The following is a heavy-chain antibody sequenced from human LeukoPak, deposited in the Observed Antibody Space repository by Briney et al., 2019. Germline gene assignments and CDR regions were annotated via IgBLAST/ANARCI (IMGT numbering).Heavy chain of an antibody. CDR3: AILAAADRRLYYYYYMDV. Sequence: SVKVSCKASGGTFSSYAISWVRQAPGQGLEWMGGIIPIFGTANYAQKFQGRVTITADESTSTAYLELSSLRSEDTAVYYCAILAAADRRLYYYYYMDVWGKGTTVTVSS. V-gene: IGHV1-69*13. D-gene: IGHD6-13*01. J-gene: IGHJ6*03. CDR2: IIPIFGTA. CDR1: GGTFSSYA.